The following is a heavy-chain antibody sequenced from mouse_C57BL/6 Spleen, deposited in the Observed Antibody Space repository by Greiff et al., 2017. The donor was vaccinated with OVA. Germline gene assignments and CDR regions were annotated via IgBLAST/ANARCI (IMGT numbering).Heavy chain of an antibody. D-gene: IGHD4-1*01. V-gene: IGHV3-6*01. CDR3: ARDWDRGAMDY. CDR2: ISYDGSN. Sequence: EVQLQESGPGLVKPSQSLSLTCSVTGYSITSGYYWNWIRQFPGNKLEWMGYISYDGSNNYNPSLKNRISITRDTSKNQFFLKLNSVTTEDTATYYCARDWDRGAMDYWGQGTSVTVSS. CDR1: GYSITSGYY. J-gene: IGHJ4*01.